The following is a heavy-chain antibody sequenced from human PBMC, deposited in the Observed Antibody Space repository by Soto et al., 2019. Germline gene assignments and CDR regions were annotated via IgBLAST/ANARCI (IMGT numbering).Heavy chain of an antibody. CDR2: ISGSGGST. J-gene: IGHJ4*02. V-gene: IGHV3-23*01. CDR1: GFTFSSYA. Sequence: EVQLLESGGGLVQPGGSLRLSCAASGFTFSSYAMSWVRQAPGKGLEWVSAISGSGGSTYYADSVKGRFTISRDNSKNTLYLQMNSLRAEDTAVYYCEKRRVYGSGSYSREYFDYWCQGTLVTVSS. CDR3: EKRRVYGSGSYSREYFDY. D-gene: IGHD3-10*01.